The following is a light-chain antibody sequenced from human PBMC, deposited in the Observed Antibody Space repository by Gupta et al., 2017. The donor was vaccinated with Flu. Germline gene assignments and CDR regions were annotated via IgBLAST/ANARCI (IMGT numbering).Light chain of an antibody. CDR2: ENN. CDR1: SSTIGTNW. J-gene: IGLJ2*01. V-gene: IGLV1-51*02. CDR3: GTWDSDLNVGA. Sequence: SVLTQPPSVSAAPGQKVTISCSGTSSTIGTNWVFWYQQLPGTAPKLLIYENNKRPSGIPDRFSGSKSGTSATLGVSGLQTGDEADYYCGTWDSDLNVGAFGGGTKLTVL.